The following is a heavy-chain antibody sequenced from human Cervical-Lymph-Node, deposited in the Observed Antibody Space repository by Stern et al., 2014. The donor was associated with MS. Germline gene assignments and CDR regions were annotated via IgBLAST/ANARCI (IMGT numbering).Heavy chain of an antibody. V-gene: IGHV4-31*03. D-gene: IGHD3-16*01. CDR2: ISYMVST. Sequence: QVQLQESGPGLVKPSQTLSLTCTVSGASISTVGYYWSWIRQHPGKGLEWIAYISYMVSTYYNPSLKSRVSISADTSKNQFSLNLTSVTAADTALYYCARSDRLWGSFDYWGQGTLVAVSS. CDR3: ARSDRLWGSFDY. CDR1: GASISTVGYY. J-gene: IGHJ4*02.